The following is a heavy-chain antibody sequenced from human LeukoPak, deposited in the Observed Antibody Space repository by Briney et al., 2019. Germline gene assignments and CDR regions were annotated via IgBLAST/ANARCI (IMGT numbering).Heavy chain of an antibody. CDR2: ISYDGSNK. CDR3: AKDWAVYSSSWYFDY. CDR1: GFTFSSYG. D-gene: IGHD6-13*01. V-gene: IGHV3-30*18. Sequence: GRSLRLSCAASGFTFSSYGMHWVRQAPGKGLGWVAVISYDGSNKYYADSVKGRFTISRDNSKNTLYLQMNSLRAEDTAVYYCAKDWAVYSSSWYFDYWGQGTLVTVSS. J-gene: IGHJ4*02.